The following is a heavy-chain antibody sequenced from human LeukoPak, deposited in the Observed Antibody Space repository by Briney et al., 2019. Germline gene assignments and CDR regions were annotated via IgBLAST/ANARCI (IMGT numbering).Heavy chain of an antibody. Sequence: GGSLRLSCAASGFTFSTYAMSWVRQAPGKGLEWVSVISNSGGSTYYADSVERRFTISRENSKNTLYLQMNSLRAEDTALYYCATTYTSSWYTYWGQGTPVTVSS. CDR2: ISNSGGST. J-gene: IGHJ4*02. V-gene: IGHV3-23*01. CDR1: GFTFSTYA. CDR3: ATTYTSSWYTY. D-gene: IGHD6-13*01.